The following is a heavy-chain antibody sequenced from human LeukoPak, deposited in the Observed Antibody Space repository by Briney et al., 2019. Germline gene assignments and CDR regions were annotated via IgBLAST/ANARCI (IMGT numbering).Heavy chain of an antibody. J-gene: IGHJ4*02. D-gene: IGHD5-18*01. CDR3: ASLRGYNFGPFDY. V-gene: IGHV3-48*02. CDR2: ISSSSDTI. Sequence: GGSLRLSCAASGFTFSNYFMNWVRQAPGKGLEWLSYISSSSDTIYYADSVKGRFTISRDDAKNSLFLQMNSLRDEDTAVYYCASLRGYNFGPFDYWGQGILVTVSS. CDR1: GFTFSNYF.